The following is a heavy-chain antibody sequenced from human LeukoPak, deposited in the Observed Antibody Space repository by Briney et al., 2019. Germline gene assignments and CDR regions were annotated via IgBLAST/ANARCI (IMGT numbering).Heavy chain of an antibody. D-gene: IGHD2-21*01. Sequence: GGSLRLSCAASGFTFSSYAMSWVHQAPGKGLEWVGRIKSKTDGGTTDYAAPVKGRFTISRDDSKNTLYLQMNSLKTEDTAVYYCTTALAYCGGDCYFTPQGRAGLFDYWGQGTLVTVSS. CDR3: TTALAYCGGDCYFTPQGRAGLFDY. CDR2: IKSKTDGGTT. J-gene: IGHJ4*02. CDR1: GFTFSSYA. V-gene: IGHV3-15*01.